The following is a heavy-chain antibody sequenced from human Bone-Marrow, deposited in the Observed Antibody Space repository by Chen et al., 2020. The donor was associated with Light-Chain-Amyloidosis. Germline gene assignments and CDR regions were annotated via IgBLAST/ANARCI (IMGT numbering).Heavy chain of an antibody. Sequence: QVQMVQSGAAVRKPGASVKVSCKTSGFTFSPYPIHWVRQAPGQGLEWMGWINLNSGDTKYAEKFQGRVTLTRDTSTTTSYMELSGLRSDDTALYYCARDFWVAGFTTTNWFDPWGQGTLITVSS. J-gene: IGHJ5*02. CDR2: INLNSGDT. V-gene: IGHV1-2*02. CDR1: GFTFSPYP. CDR3: ARDFWVAGFTTTNWFDP. D-gene: IGHD3-3*01.